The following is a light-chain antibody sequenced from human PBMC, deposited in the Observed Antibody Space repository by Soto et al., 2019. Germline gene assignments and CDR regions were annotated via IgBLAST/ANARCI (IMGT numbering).Light chain of an antibody. J-gene: IGKJ4*01. Sequence: DIQMTQSPSSLSASVGDTVTITCRASQGISHHLAWFQHKPGKAPKALIHAAASLLSGISSKFSGSGFVTDFTLTITSRQPHDSTTKTCQQYHPYPLTFAGGTKVEIK. CDR3: QQYHPYPLT. CDR1: QGISHH. CDR2: AAA. V-gene: IGKV1-16*02.